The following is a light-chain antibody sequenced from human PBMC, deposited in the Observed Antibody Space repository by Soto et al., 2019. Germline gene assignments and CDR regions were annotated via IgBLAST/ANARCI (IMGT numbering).Light chain of an antibody. CDR1: SSNIGAGYG. J-gene: IGLJ2*01. CDR2: GNS. CDR3: QSYDSSLSAVV. Sequence: QSVLTQPPSVSGAPGQRVTVSCTGSSSNIGAGYGVHWYQQLPGTAPKLLIYGNSNRPSGVPDRFSGSKSGTSASLAITGLQAEDEAEYYCQSYDSSLSAVVFGGGTKLTVL. V-gene: IGLV1-40*01.